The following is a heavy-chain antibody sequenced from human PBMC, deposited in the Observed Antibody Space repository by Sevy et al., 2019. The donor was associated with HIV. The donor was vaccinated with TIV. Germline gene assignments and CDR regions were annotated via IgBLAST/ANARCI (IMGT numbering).Heavy chain of an antibody. CDR1: GFTFSSYG. CDR3: AKGGGSGSYVYYYYMDV. Sequence: GGSLRLSCAASGFTFSSYGMHWVRQAPGKGLEWVAVIWYDGSNKYYADSVKGRFTISRDNSTKTLYLQMNSLRAEETAGYYCAKGGGSGSYVYYYYMDVWGKGTTVTVSS. CDR2: IWYDGSNK. J-gene: IGHJ6*03. D-gene: IGHD3-10*01. V-gene: IGHV3-33*06.